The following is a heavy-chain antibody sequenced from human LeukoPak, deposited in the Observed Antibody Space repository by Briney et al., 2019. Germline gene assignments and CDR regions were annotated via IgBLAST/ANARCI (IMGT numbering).Heavy chain of an antibody. Sequence: GGSLRLSCAASGFTFSSYWMHWVRQAPGKGLVWVSRITSDGSSTSYADSVKGRFTISRDNARNTLYLQMNSLRAEDTAMYYCARGGGGSYGGDLGYWGQGTLVTVSS. CDR2: ITSDGSST. D-gene: IGHD1-26*01. CDR1: GFTFSSYW. V-gene: IGHV3-74*01. J-gene: IGHJ4*02. CDR3: ARGGGGSYGGDLGY.